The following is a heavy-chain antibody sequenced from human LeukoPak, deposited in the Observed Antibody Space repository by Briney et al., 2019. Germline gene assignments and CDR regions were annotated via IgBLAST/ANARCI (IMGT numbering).Heavy chain of an antibody. CDR2: IYYSGST. J-gene: IGHJ6*04. D-gene: IGHD5-12*01. CDR3: ARAGYSGSDFSV. V-gene: IGHV4-59*01. CDR1: GGSFSSYY. Sequence: PSETLSLTCTLSGGSFSSYYWSWIRQPPGKGLEWIGYIYYSGSTNYNPSLKSRVTISVDTSKNQFSLKLSSVTATDTAVYYCARAGYSGSDFSVWGKGSTDTASS.